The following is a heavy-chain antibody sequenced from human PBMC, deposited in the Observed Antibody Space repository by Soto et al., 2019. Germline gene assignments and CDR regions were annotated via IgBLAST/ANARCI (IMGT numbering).Heavy chain of an antibody. J-gene: IGHJ4*02. D-gene: IGHD5-12*01. Sequence: PAASVKVSCKASGYTFTSYYMHWVRQAPGQVLEWMGIITPSGGSTTYATKFQGRVTMTRDTSTSTVYMELNSLRSEDTAVYFCARDAQIGHGYSVYHNYWGQGTLVTVSS. V-gene: IGHV1-46*01. CDR3: ARDAQIGHGYSVYHNY. CDR1: GYTFTSYY. CDR2: ITPSGGST.